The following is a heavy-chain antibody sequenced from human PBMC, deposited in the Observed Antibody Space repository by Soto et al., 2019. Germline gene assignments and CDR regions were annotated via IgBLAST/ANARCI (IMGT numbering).Heavy chain of an antibody. V-gene: IGHV3-23*01. CDR2: ISGRGGST. D-gene: IGHD6-13*01. CDR3: AKVIAAGGTGYWFDP. J-gene: IGHJ5*02. Sequence: VPLLESGGGLVQPGGSLRLSCAASGFTLSSYAMSWVRQAPGKGLEWVSAISGRGGSTYYADSVKGRFTISRDNSKNTLYLQMNSLRAEDTAGYYCAKVIAAGGTGYWFDPWGQGTLVTVSS. CDR1: GFTLSSYA.